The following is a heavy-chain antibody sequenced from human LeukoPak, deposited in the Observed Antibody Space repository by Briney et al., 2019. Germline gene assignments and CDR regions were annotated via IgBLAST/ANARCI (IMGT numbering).Heavy chain of an antibody. CDR2: ISAYNGNT. Sequence: GASVKFSCKASGYTFTSYGISWVRQAPGQGLEWMGWISAYNGNTNYAQKLQGRVTMTTDTSTSTAYMELRSLRSDDTAVYYCARVQGPGSSWAYNWFDPWGQGTLVTVSS. CDR3: ARVQGPGSSWAYNWFDP. V-gene: IGHV1-18*01. CDR1: GYTFTSYG. J-gene: IGHJ5*02. D-gene: IGHD6-13*01.